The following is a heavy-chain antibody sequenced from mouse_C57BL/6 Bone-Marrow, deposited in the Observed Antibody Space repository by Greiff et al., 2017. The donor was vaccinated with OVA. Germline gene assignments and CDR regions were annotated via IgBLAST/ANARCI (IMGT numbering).Heavy chain of an antibody. Sequence: EVHLVESGGGLVKPGGSLKLSCAASGFTFSSYAMSWVRQTPEKRLEWVATISDGGSYTYYPDNVKGRFTISRDNAKNNLYLQMSHLKSEDTAMYYCARRGYYGSSFDYWGQGTTLTVSS. V-gene: IGHV5-4*01. CDR1: GFTFSSYA. J-gene: IGHJ2*01. D-gene: IGHD1-1*01. CDR2: ISDGGSYT. CDR3: ARRGYYGSSFDY.